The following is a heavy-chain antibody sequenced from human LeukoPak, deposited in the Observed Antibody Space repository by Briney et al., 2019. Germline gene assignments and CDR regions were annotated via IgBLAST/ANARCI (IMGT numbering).Heavy chain of an antibody. CDR2: ISYDGSNK. J-gene: IGHJ4*02. CDR3: ARDHLVVGFDY. D-gene: IGHD3-16*02. CDR1: GFTFSSYA. V-gene: IGHV3-30-3*01. Sequence: GGSLSPSCAASGFTFSSYAMHWVRQAPGRGLEWVGGISYDGSNKNYADSVKGRITITRDNSKNTRYLQEDSLGAEDTAVYYCARDHLVVGFDYWGQGTLVTVSS.